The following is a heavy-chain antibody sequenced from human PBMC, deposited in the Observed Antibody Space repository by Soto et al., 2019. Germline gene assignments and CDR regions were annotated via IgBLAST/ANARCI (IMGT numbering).Heavy chain of an antibody. Sequence: QVQLVQSGAKVKKPGASVKVSCKSSGYIFTRYDSNWVRQATGQGVEWLCWVNPTRGNTGYAQKFQGRVTMTRNTSISTAYMELSSLRSEDTAVYYGVVATVPTWVFWGQGTLVTVSS. CDR2: VNPTRGNT. CDR1: GYIFTRYD. V-gene: IGHV1-8*01. D-gene: IGHD4-17*01. J-gene: IGHJ4*02. CDR3: VVATVPTWVF.